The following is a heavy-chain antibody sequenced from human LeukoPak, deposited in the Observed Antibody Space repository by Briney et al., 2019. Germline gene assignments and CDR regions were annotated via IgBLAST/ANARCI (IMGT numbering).Heavy chain of an antibody. CDR2: ISGSSGII. CDR3: ARDGYYYDSSGYYYFSLTINYFDY. V-gene: IGHV3-48*01. J-gene: IGHJ4*02. D-gene: IGHD3-22*01. CDR1: GFTFNTYT. Sequence: GSLRLSCAASGFTFNTYTMNWVRQAPGRGLEWVSYISGSSGIIDYADSVRGRFTISRDNAKNSLYLQMNSLRAEDTAVYYCARDGYYYDSSGYYYFSLTINYFDYWGQGTLVTVSS.